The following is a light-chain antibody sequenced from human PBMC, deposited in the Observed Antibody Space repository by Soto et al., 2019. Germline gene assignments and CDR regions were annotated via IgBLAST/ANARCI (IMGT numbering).Light chain of an antibody. Sequence: IQLTQSPSSLSASVGDRVTITCRASPAIASFLAWYQQKPGTAPKLLIYGASTLQSGVPSRFSGSRSGTDYTLTIGSLQPEDFATYYCQQYNSYSPTFGQGTKVEVK. CDR1: PAIASF. CDR3: QQYNSYSPT. V-gene: IGKV1-9*01. J-gene: IGKJ1*01. CDR2: GAS.